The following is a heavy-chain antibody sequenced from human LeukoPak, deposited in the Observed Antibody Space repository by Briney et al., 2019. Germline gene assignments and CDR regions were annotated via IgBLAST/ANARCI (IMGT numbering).Heavy chain of an antibody. CDR3: ARAARLAYCGGDCYLDWFDP. J-gene: IGHJ5*02. CDR2: INHSGST. Sequence: PSETLSLTCAVYGGSFSGYYWSWIRQPPGKGLEWIGEINHSGSTNYNPSLKSRVTISVDTSKNQFSLKLSSVTAADTAVYYCARAARLAYCGGDCYLDWFDPWGQGTLVTVSS. D-gene: IGHD2-21*01. CDR1: GGSFSGYY. V-gene: IGHV4-34*01.